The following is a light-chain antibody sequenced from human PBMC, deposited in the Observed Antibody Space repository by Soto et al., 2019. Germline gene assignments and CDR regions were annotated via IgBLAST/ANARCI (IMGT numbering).Light chain of an antibody. V-gene: IGLV2-23*01. CDR1: SSDVGRYNL. J-gene: IGLJ2*01. Sequence: QSALTQPASVSGSPGQSITLSCTGTSSDVGRYNLVSWYQLHPGKAPKLMISEGTKRPSGVSNRFSGYKSGSTASLTISGLQAEDEADYYCCSYAGSSSYVVFGGGTKLTVL. CDR3: CSYAGSSSYVV. CDR2: EGT.